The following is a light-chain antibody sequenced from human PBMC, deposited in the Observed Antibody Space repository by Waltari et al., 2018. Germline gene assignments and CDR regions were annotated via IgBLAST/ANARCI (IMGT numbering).Light chain of an antibody. CDR1: SCDVGGYNY. Sequence: QSALTQPASVSGSPGQSITISCTGTSCDVGGYNYVSWYQQHPGKAPKPMIYDVSNRPSGVSNRFSGSKSGNTASLTISGLQAEDEADYYCSSYTSSSTLEVVFGGGTKLTVL. J-gene: IGLJ2*01. V-gene: IGLV2-14*01. CDR3: SSYTSSSTLEVV. CDR2: DVS.